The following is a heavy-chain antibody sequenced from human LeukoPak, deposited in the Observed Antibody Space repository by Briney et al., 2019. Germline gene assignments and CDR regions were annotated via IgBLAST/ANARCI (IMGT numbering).Heavy chain of an antibody. CDR1: GFTFSSYS. Sequence: PGGSLRLSCAASGFTFSSYSMNWVRQAPGKGLEWVSSISSSSSYIYYADSVKGRFTISRDNAKNSLYLQMNSLRAEDTAVYYCARTESPQARGSSGYNYDYWGQGTPVTVSS. CDR3: ARTESPQARGSSGYNYDY. CDR2: ISSSSSYI. D-gene: IGHD3-22*01. V-gene: IGHV3-21*01. J-gene: IGHJ4*02.